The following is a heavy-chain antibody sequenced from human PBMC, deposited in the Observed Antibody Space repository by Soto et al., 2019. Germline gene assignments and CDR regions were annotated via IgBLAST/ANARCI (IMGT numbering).Heavy chain of an antibody. D-gene: IGHD1-26*01. Sequence: QVQLQQWGGGLLKPSETLSLTCAVYGMSLSGYYWSWIRQPPGKALEWIGEINHTGNTNYNPSLQSRVTIPVDTSKNQLFLNLSSVTAADTAMYYCARHHVRGRTIAGAAEFWGQGTLVTVSS. V-gene: IGHV4-34*01. CDR2: INHTGNT. J-gene: IGHJ4*02. CDR3: ARHHVRGRTIAGAAEF. CDR1: GMSLSGYY.